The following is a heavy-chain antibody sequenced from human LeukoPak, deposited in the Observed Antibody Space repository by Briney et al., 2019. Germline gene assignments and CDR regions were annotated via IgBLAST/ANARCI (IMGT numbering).Heavy chain of an antibody. Sequence: ASVKVSCKASGYTFTDYYMHWVRQTPGQGLEWMGWINPNSGGTNYAQKFQGRVTMTRDTSISTVYMEMSRLRSDDTAVYYCARESVPAVAARRGLNYWGQGTLVAVSS. J-gene: IGHJ4*02. V-gene: IGHV1-2*02. CDR3: ARESVPAVAARRGLNY. CDR2: INPNSGGT. CDR1: GYTFTDYY. D-gene: IGHD6-6*01.